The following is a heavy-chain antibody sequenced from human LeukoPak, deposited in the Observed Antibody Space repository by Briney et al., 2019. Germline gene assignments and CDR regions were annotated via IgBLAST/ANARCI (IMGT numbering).Heavy chain of an antibody. J-gene: IGHJ6*04. CDR3: AKDRDSSGWYEDYYYYGMDV. CDR2: ISYDGSNK. Sequence: GGSLRLSCAASGFTFSSYGMHWVRQAPGKGLEWVAVISYDGSNKYYADSVKGRFTISRDNSKNTLYLQMNSLRAGDTAVYYCAKDRDSSGWYEDYYYYGMDVWGKGTTVTVSS. D-gene: IGHD6-19*01. CDR1: GFTFSSYG. V-gene: IGHV3-30*18.